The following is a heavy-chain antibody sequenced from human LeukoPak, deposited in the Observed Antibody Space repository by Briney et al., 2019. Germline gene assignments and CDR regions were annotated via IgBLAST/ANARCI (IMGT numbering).Heavy chain of an antibody. J-gene: IGHJ4*02. D-gene: IGHD1-26*01. V-gene: IGHV3-21*01. Sequence: GGSLRLSCTDSTFSFSIYTINWVRQAPGKGLEWVSSISSSSSYIYYADSVKGRFTISRDNAKNSLYLQMNSLRAEDTAVYYCARTSGSRHYYFDYWGQGTLVTVSS. CDR1: TFSFSIYT. CDR2: ISSSSSYI. CDR3: ARTSGSRHYYFDY.